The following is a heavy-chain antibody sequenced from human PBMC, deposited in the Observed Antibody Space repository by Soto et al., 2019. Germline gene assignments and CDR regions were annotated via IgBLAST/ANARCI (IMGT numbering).Heavy chain of an antibody. CDR1: GGSVTNSSYH. CDR3: VSQRTTVPTQAYFDY. CDR2: VYYRGRS. Sequence: PSETRSLTCTVSGGSVTNSSYHWGWIRQSPGKGLEWIGSVYYRGRSYSKSSVKSRVTISVDTSKNRFSLSLNSVTASDTAVYFCVSQRTTVPTQAYFDYWGPGSLVTVSS. J-gene: IGHJ4*02. V-gene: IGHV4-39*01. D-gene: IGHD4-17*01.